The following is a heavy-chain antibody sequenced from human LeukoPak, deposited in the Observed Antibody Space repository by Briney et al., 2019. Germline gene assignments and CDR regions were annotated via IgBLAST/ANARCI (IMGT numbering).Heavy chain of an antibody. D-gene: IGHD3-22*01. V-gene: IGHV3-11*01. J-gene: IGHJ4*02. CDR1: GFTFSDYY. CDR2: ISSSGSTI. Sequence: GGSLRLSCAASGFTFSDYYMSWIRQAPGKGLEWVSYISSSGSTIYYADSVKGRFTISRDNAKNSLYLQMNSLRAEDTAVYYCARDRLEAYYYDSSGYYSPTDYWGQGTLVTVSS. CDR3: ARDRLEAYYYDSSGYYSPTDY.